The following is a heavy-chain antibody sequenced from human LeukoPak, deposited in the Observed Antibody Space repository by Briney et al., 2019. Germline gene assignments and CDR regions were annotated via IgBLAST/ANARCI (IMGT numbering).Heavy chain of an antibody. D-gene: IGHD3-22*01. CDR1: GFTFNNYA. J-gene: IGHJ4*02. V-gene: IGHV3-23*01. Sequence: GGSLRLSCAASGFTFNNYAMTWVRQAPGEGLEWASGISGGGESTLYADSVTGRFTISRDNSKNTLYLQTSSLRAEDTAIYYCAKGTTLIVGDYFDQWGQGTLVTVSS. CDR3: AKGTTLIVGDYFDQ. CDR2: ISGGGEST.